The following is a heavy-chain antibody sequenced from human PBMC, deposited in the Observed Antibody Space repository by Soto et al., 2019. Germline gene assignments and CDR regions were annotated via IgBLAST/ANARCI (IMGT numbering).Heavy chain of an antibody. CDR3: ARDDEYSGNGMDV. V-gene: IGHV3-33*01. D-gene: IGHD3-10*01. CDR1: EFTFSNYG. J-gene: IGHJ6*02. Sequence: QVQLVESGGGVVQPGRSLRLSCAASEFTFSNYGMHWVRQAPGKGLEWVAVILNDGSNRYHADSVKDRFTISRDNSKNTLYLHRNSLRAEDTAVYYCARDDEYSGNGMDVWGQGTTVTVS. CDR2: ILNDGSNR.